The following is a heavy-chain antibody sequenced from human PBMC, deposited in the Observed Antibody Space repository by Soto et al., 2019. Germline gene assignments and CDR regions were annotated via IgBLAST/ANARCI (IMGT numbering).Heavy chain of an antibody. CDR2: ITSSGGST. J-gene: IGHJ4*02. CDR3: AKGGSSWSYFDY. CDR1: GFSFTSFD. Sequence: GGSLSLSCAAYGFSFTSFDMIWVRQAPGKGLEWVSSITSSGGSTYYGDSVKGRFTISRDNSKNTLYLQMNSLRGDDTAVYYCAKGGSSWSYFDYWGQGMLVTVSS. D-gene: IGHD6-13*01. V-gene: IGHV3-23*01.